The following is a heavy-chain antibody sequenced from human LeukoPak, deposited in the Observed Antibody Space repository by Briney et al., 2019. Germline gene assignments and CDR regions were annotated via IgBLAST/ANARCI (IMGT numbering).Heavy chain of an antibody. CDR1: GFTFSSYA. CDR2: ISGSGGST. D-gene: IGHD6-19*01. CDR3: ARDWIAVAGTEVDFDY. Sequence: GGSLRLSCAASGFTFSSYAMSWVRQAPGKGLEWVSAISGSGGSTYYADSVKGRFTISRDNSKNTLYLQMNSLRAEDTAVYYCARDWIAVAGTEVDFDYWGQGTLVTVSS. V-gene: IGHV3-23*01. J-gene: IGHJ4*02.